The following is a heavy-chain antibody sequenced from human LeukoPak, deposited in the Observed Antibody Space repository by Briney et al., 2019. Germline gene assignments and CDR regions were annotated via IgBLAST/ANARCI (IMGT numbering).Heavy chain of an antibody. D-gene: IGHD5-12*01. Sequence: EGSLRLSCAASGFTFSSYAMSWVRQAPGKGLEWVSAISSSSSYIYYADSVKGRFTISRDNAKNSLYLQMNSLRADDTAVYYCARIGGYGTFDYWGQGTLVTVSS. V-gene: IGHV3-21*01. CDR3: ARIGGYGTFDY. CDR2: ISSSSSYI. J-gene: IGHJ4*02. CDR1: GFTFSSYA.